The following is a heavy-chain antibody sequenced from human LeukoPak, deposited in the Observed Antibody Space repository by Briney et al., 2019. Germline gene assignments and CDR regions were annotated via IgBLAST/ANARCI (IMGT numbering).Heavy chain of an antibody. Sequence: SETLSLTCTVSGGSISSYYWSWIRQPPGKGLEWIGYIYYSGSTNYNPSLKSRVTISVDTSKNQFSLKLSSVTAADTAVYYCARDPGGYYYDSSGYSDAFDIWGQGTMVTVSS. V-gene: IGHV4-59*01. CDR2: IYYSGST. J-gene: IGHJ3*02. CDR1: GGSISSYY. CDR3: ARDPGGYYYDSSGYSDAFDI. D-gene: IGHD3-22*01.